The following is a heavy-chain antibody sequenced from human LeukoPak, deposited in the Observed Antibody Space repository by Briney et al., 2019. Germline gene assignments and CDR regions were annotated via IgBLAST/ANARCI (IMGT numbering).Heavy chain of an antibody. Sequence: GGSLRPSCAASRFTFSSYEMHWVRQAPGKGLEWVSYISGSGSTIYYADSVKGRFTISRDNAKNSLYLQMNSLRADDTAVYYCARDYGGSSPFDYWGQGTLVTVSS. CDR1: RFTFSSYE. D-gene: IGHD4-23*01. J-gene: IGHJ4*02. CDR2: ISGSGSTI. V-gene: IGHV3-48*03. CDR3: ARDYGGSSPFDY.